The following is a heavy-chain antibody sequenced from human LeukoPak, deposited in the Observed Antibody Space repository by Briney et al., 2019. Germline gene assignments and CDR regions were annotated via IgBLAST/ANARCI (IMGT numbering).Heavy chain of an antibody. CDR1: GYTFTGYY. CDR3: ARIRRHRGPQSYGYGHFDY. V-gene: IGHV1-2*02. J-gene: IGHJ4*02. D-gene: IGHD5-18*01. CDR2: INPNSGGT. Sequence: ASVTVSCKASGYTFTGYYMHWVRQAPGQGLEWMGWINPNSGGTNYAQKFQGRVTMTRDTSISTAYMELSRLRSDDTAVYYCARIRRHRGPQSYGYGHFDYWGQGTLVTVSS.